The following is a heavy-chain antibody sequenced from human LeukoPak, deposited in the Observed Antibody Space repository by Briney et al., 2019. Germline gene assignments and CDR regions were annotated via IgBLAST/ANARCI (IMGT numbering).Heavy chain of an antibody. CDR2: IWSDGTNS. CDR3: AKDAQRGSDYSNSLDK. V-gene: IGHV3-33*06. Sequence: PGGSLRLSCATSGFTFSHYGMHWVRQAPGKGLEWVAVIWSDGTNSFYGDPVKGRFTISRDNFQRTVYLQMNSLRAEDTAVYYCAKDAQRGSDYSNSLDKWGQGTLVTVSS. D-gene: IGHD4-11*01. CDR1: GFTFSHYG. J-gene: IGHJ4*02.